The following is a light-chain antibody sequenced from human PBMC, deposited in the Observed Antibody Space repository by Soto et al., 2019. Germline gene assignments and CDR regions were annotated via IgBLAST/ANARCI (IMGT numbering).Light chain of an antibody. V-gene: IGKV3-11*01. CDR3: QQRSNWPLT. CDR1: QSVSSH. CDR2: DAS. J-gene: IGKJ4*01. Sequence: EIVLTQSPATLSLSPGERAALSCRASQSVSSHLAWYQQKPGQAPRLLIYDASNRATGIPARFSGSGSGTDFTLVIRSLEPEDLAVYYCQQRSNWPLTFGGGTKVEIK.